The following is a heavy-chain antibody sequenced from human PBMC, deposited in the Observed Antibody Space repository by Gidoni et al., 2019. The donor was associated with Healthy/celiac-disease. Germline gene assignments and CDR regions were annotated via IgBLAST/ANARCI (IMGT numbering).Heavy chain of an antibody. D-gene: IGHD3-9*01. CDR1: GFTFSSYA. CDR3: AKISRYFDWLYPGAAYGMDV. V-gene: IGHV3-23*01. J-gene: IGHJ6*02. CDR2: ISGSGGST. Sequence: EVQLLESGGGLVQPGGSLRLSCAASGFTFSSYAMSWVRQAPGKGLEWVSAISGSGGSTYYADSVKGRFTISRDNSKNTLYLQMNSLRAEDTAVYYCAKISRYFDWLYPGAAYGMDVWGQGTTVTVSS.